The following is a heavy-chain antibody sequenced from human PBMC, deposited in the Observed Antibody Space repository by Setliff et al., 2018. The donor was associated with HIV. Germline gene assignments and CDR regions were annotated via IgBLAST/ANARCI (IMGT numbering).Heavy chain of an antibody. J-gene: IGHJ4*02. D-gene: IGHD5-12*01. CDR1: GGTFSSYA. CDR2: IIPIFGTA. CDR3: ARERGSGYSFDY. V-gene: IGHV1-69*05. Sequence: SVQVSCKASGGTFSSYAISWVRQAPGQGLEWMGGIIPIFGTANYAQKFQGRVTITTDESTSTAYMELSSLRSEDTAVYYCARERGSGYSFDYWGQGTLVTVSS.